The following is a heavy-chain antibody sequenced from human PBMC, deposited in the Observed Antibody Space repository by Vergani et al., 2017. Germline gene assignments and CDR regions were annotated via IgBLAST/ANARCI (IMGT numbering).Heavy chain of an antibody. CDR3: AKVGRSEVAGTFGAFDI. J-gene: IGHJ3*02. Sequence: EVQLLESGGGLVQPGGSLRLSCEASGFTFSRYAMSWVRQAPGKGLEWVSTLSASDRRTHYADSVKGRFTISRDISKNTLFLHMNSLRPEDTAVYYCAKVGRSEVAGTFGAFDIWGQGTMVTVSS. V-gene: IGHV3-23*01. CDR1: GFTFSRYA. D-gene: IGHD6-19*01. CDR2: LSASDRRT.